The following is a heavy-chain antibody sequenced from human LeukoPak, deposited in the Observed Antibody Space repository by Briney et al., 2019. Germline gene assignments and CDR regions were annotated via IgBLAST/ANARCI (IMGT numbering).Heavy chain of an antibody. CDR2: IRSSSSTI. V-gene: IGHV3-48*01. CDR1: GFTFSNYS. CDR3: ARGATYYYDSSGYYRPNDAFDI. Sequence: GGSLRLSCEASGFTFSNYSMNWVRQAPGKGLEWVSYIRSSSSTIYYADSVKGRFTISRDNAKNSLYLQMNSLRAEDTAVYYCARGATYYYDSSGYYRPNDAFDIWGQGTMVTVSS. D-gene: IGHD3-22*01. J-gene: IGHJ3*02.